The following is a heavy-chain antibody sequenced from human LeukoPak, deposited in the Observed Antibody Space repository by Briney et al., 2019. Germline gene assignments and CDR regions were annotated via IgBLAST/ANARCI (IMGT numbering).Heavy chain of an antibody. CDR3: ARGGDYYGSYNWFDP. V-gene: IGHV3-48*03. CDR1: GFTFSSYE. CDR2: ISSSGSTI. J-gene: IGHJ5*02. D-gene: IGHD3-10*01. Sequence: GSLRLSCAASGFTFSSYEMNWVRQAPGQGLEWVSYISSSGSTIYYADSVKGRFTISRDNAKNSLYLQMNSLRAEDTAVYYCARGGDYYGSYNWFDPWGQGTLVTVSS.